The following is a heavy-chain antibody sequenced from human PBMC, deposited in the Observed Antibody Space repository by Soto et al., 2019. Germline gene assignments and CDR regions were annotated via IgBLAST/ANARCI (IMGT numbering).Heavy chain of an antibody. CDR3: ARDSLGTETTAWLDP. V-gene: IGHV1-18*04. CDR1: GYTFTNYG. J-gene: IGHJ5*02. CDR2: ISAYNGAT. Sequence: QVQLVQSGPEVKKPGASVRVSCKASGYTFTNYGISWLRQAPGQVLEWMGRISAYNGATDFAQKVQGRVTLTTDTSTSIAYMELWSRTSADTAIYYCARDSLGTETTAWLDPWGQGTLVTVSS. D-gene: IGHD1-1*01.